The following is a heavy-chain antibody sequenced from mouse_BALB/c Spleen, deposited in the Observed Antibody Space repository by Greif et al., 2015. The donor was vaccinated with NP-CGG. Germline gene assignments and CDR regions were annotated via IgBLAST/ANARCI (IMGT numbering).Heavy chain of an antibody. J-gene: IGHJ4*01. CDR2: ISSGSSTI. Sequence: EVKLVESGGGLVQPGGSRKLSCAASGFTFSSFGMHGVRQAPEKGLEWVAYISSGSSTIYYADTVKGRFTISRDNPKNTLFLQMTSLRSVDTAMYYCARSGDGYYYYAMDYWGQGTSVTVSS. CDR3: ARSGDGYYYYAMDY. CDR1: GFTFSSFG. V-gene: IGHV5-17*02. D-gene: IGHD2-3*01.